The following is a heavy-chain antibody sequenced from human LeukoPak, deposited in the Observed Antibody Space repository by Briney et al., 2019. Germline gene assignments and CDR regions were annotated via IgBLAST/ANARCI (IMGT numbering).Heavy chain of an antibody. V-gene: IGHV3-20*04. Sequence: GGSLRLSCAASGFAFDDYGMSWVRQAPGKGLEWVSGINWNGGSTGYADSVKGRFTISRDNAKNSLYLQMNSLRAEDTALYYCARYSSSTSCYLDWYFDYWGQGTLVTVSS. J-gene: IGHJ4*02. CDR3: ARYSSSTSCYLDWYFDY. D-gene: IGHD2-2*01. CDR1: GFAFDDYG. CDR2: INWNGGST.